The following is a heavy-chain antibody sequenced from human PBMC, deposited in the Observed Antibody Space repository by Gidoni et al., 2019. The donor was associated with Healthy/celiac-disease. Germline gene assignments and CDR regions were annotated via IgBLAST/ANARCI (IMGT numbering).Heavy chain of an antibody. CDR3: ARDPGVSGNQYSYFDY. V-gene: IGHV1-69*01. D-gene: IGHD6-19*01. J-gene: IGHJ4*02. CDR1: GGTFSSCA. CDR2: IIPIFGTA. Sequence: QVQLVQSGAEGKKPGSSVKVSCKASGGTFSSCAISWVRQAPGQGLEWMGGIIPIFGTATYAQKFQGRVTITADESTSTAYMELSSLRSEDTAVYYCARDPGVSGNQYSYFDYWGQGTLVTVSS.